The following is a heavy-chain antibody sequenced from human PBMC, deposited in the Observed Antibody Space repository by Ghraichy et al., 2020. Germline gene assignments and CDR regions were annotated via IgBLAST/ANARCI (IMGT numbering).Heavy chain of an antibody. D-gene: IGHD6-19*01. Sequence: ASVKVSCKVSGYTLTELSMHWVRQAPGKGLEWMGGFDPEDGETIYAQKFQGRVTMTEDTSTDTAYMELSSLRSEDTAVYYCATLLRAEAGTPTYYYYYGMDVWSQGTTVTVSS. V-gene: IGHV1-24*01. CDR3: ATLLRAEAGTPTYYYYYGMDV. CDR1: GYTLTELS. J-gene: IGHJ6*02. CDR2: FDPEDGET.